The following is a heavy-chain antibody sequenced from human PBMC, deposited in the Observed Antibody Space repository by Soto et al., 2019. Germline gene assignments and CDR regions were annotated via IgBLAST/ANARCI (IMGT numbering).Heavy chain of an antibody. J-gene: IGHJ3*02. CDR3: ARGGYSGQVGDAFDI. Sequence: QVQLVQSGAEVKKPGASVKVSCKASGYTFTGYYMHWVRQAPGQGLEWMGWINPNSGGTNYAQKFQGWVTMTRDTSISTAYMELSRLRSDDTAVYYCARGGYSGQVGDAFDIWGQGTMVTVSS. V-gene: IGHV1-2*04. D-gene: IGHD5-12*01. CDR2: INPNSGGT. CDR1: GYTFTGYY.